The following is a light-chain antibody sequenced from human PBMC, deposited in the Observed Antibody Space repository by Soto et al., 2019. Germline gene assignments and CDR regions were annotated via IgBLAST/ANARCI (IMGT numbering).Light chain of an antibody. J-gene: IGKJ1*01. V-gene: IGKV3-11*01. CDR1: QSVSSY. CDR2: DAS. Sequence: DIVLTQSPATLSLSPGERATLSCRASQSVSSYLAWYQQKPGQAPRLLIYDASNRATGIPARFSGSGSGTDFTLTISSLEPEDFAVYYCQQRGNRPPWTFGQGTKVDIK. CDR3: QQRGNRPPWT.